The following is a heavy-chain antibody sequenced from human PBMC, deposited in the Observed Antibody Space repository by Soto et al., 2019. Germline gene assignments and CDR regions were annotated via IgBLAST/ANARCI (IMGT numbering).Heavy chain of an antibody. Sequence: SETLSLTCTVPGGSISSSNYYWGWIRQPPGKGLEWIGSIYYSGSTYHNPPLKSRVTISKDTSKNQFSLRLSSVTAADTAVYYCAVGSSGFYYIYWGQGIQVTVSS. CDR1: GGSISSSNYY. CDR2: IYYSGST. CDR3: AVGSSGFYYIY. J-gene: IGHJ4*02. D-gene: IGHD1-26*01. V-gene: IGHV4-39*01.